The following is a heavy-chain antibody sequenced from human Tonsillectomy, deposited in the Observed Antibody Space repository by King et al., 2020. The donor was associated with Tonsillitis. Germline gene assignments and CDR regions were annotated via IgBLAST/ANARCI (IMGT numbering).Heavy chain of an antibody. J-gene: IGHJ4*02. Sequence: QLVQSGGGLVQPGGSLRLSCAASGSTVSTYWMIWVRQAPGKGLEWVANINQDGSEKYYVDSVRGRFTISRDNAQNSLYLQMNSLRAEDTAVYYCARERGGAYWGQGTLVTVSS. D-gene: IGHD3-10*01. CDR2: INQDGSEK. CDR1: GSTVSTYW. V-gene: IGHV3-7*03. CDR3: ARERGGAY.